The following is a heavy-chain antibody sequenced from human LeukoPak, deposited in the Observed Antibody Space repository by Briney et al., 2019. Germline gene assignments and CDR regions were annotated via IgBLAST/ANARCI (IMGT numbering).Heavy chain of an antibody. CDR1: VGSFNGGSYY. D-gene: IGHD1-26*01. Sequence: PPEPLPLTCTVPVGSFNGGSYYWNWIRHPPGKELEWIGYIYYSGSTNYNPSLKSRVTISVDTSKNQFSLKLSSVTAADTAVYYCARAAYSGSYHSDYWGQGTLVTVSS. CDR2: IYYSGST. CDR3: ARAAYSGSYHSDY. V-gene: IGHV4-61*01. J-gene: IGHJ4*02.